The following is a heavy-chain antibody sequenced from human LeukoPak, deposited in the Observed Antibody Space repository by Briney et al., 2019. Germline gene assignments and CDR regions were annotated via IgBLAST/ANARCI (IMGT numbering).Heavy chain of an antibody. Sequence: GGSLRLSCAASGFTVSSNYMSWVRQAPGKGLEWVSVIYSGGSTYYADSVKGRFTISRDNSKNTLYLQMNSLRAEDTAVYYCASPHYDILTGPLYGMDVWGQGTTVTVSS. CDR3: ASPHYDILTGPLYGMDV. V-gene: IGHV3-53*01. CDR1: GFTVSSNY. D-gene: IGHD3-9*01. J-gene: IGHJ6*02. CDR2: IYSGGST.